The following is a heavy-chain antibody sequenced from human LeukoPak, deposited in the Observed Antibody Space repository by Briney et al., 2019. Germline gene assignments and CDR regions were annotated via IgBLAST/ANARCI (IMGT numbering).Heavy chain of an antibody. V-gene: IGHV4-59*12. CDR1: GGSISSYY. D-gene: IGHD3-3*01. J-gene: IGHJ5*02. CDR2: IYYSGST. CDR3: AKNGQSGFSFDP. Sequence: KPSETLSLTCTVSGGSISSYYWSWIRQPPGKGLEWIGYIYYSGSTNYNPSLKSRVTISADTSKNQFSLKLNSVTAADTAVYYCAKNGQSGFSFDPWGQGTLVTVSS.